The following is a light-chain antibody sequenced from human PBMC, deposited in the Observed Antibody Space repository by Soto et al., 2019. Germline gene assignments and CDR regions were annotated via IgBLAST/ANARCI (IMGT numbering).Light chain of an antibody. Sequence: QMTQSPSTVSASVGDSVTITCRASQSVNTWLAWYQLKPGKAPRLLIYKASTLESGVPSRFSGSGSGTEFTLTISSLQPDDIATYSCQQYDHYRTFGQGTKVELE. J-gene: IGKJ1*01. V-gene: IGKV1-5*03. CDR2: KAS. CDR3: QQYDHYRT. CDR1: QSVNTW.